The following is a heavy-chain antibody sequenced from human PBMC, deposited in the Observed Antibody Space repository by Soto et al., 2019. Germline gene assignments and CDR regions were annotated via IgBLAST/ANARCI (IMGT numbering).Heavy chain of an antibody. V-gene: IGHV4-34*01. CDR1: GGSFSGYY. Sequence: QVQLQQWGAGLLKPSETLSLTCAVYGGSFSGYYWSWIRQPPGKGLEWIGEINHSGSTNYNPSLKRRVTISVDTSKNQFSLKLSSVTAADTAVYYCARAPPPPRYYGAKATKDLLPVYYFDYWGQGTLVTVSS. CDR3: ARAPPPPRYYGAKATKDLLPVYYFDY. D-gene: IGHD4-17*01. J-gene: IGHJ4*02. CDR2: INHSGST.